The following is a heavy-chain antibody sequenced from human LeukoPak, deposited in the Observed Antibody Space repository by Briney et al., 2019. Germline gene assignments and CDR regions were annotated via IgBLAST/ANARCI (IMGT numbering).Heavy chain of an antibody. V-gene: IGHV1-2*02. D-gene: IGHD6-13*01. CDR1: GYTFTDYY. CDR2: INSNSAGT. CDR3: ARMSAGGTVIDN. Sequence: ASVKVSRKASGYTFTDYYLHWVRQAPGQGLQRMGWINSNSAGTNYAQKFQGRVTLTRDTSINTAYMELGSLTSDDTAIYYCARMSAGGTVIDNWGQGTLVTVSS. J-gene: IGHJ4*02.